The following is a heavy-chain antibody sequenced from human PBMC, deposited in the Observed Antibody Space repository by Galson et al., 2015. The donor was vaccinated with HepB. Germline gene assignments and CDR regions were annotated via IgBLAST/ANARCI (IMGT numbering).Heavy chain of an antibody. CDR3: ARVVLWFGELLDY. V-gene: IGHV4-34*01. CDR2: INHSGST. D-gene: IGHD3-10*01. CDR1: GGSFSGYY. Sequence: LSLTCAVYGGSFSGYYWSWIRQPPGKGLEWIGEINHSGSTNYNPSLKSRVTISVDTSKNQFSLKLSSVTAADTAVYYCARVVLWFGELLDYWGQGTLVTVSS. J-gene: IGHJ4*02.